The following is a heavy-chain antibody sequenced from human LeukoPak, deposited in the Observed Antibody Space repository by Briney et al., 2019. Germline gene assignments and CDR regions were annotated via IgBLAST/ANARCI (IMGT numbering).Heavy chain of an antibody. J-gene: IGHJ4*02. CDR2: SSRSSSYI. V-gene: IGHV3-21*01. CDR3: ASHPFFRYCSSTSCYSAGDY. CDR1: GFTFSSYS. Sequence: PGGSLRLSCAASGFTFSSYSMNGVRQAPGKGLEWVSSSSRSSSYIYYADSVKGRFTISRDNAKNSLYLQMNSLRAEDTAVYYCASHPFFRYCSSTSCYSAGDYWGQGTLVTVSS. D-gene: IGHD2-2*02.